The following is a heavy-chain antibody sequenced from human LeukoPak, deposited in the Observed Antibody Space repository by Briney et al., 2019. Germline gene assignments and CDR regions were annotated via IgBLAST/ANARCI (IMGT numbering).Heavy chain of an antibody. V-gene: IGHV3-74*01. CDR3: ARSLPPADPELAYYYGMDV. Sequence: GGSLRLSCAASGFTFSSYWMHWVRQAPGKGLVWVSRINSDGSSTSYADSVKGRFTISRDNAKNTLYLQMNSLKAEDTAVYYCARSLPPADPELAYYYGMDVWGKGTTVTVSS. J-gene: IGHJ6*04. CDR1: GFTFSSYW. D-gene: IGHD2-2*01. CDR2: INSDGSST.